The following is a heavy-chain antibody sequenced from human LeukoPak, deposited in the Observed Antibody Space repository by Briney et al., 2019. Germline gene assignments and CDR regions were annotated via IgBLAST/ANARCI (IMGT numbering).Heavy chain of an antibody. CDR3: ARDASKVRGGDFDY. D-gene: IGHD3-10*01. V-gene: IGHV1-2*04. CDR1: GYTFTGYY. J-gene: IGHJ4*02. CDR2: INPNSGGT. Sequence: ASVKVSCKASGYTFTGYYMHWVRQAPGQGLEWMGWINPNSGGTNYAQKFQGWVTMTRDTSISTAYMELSRLRSDDTAVYYCARDASKVRGGDFDYWGQGTLVTVSS.